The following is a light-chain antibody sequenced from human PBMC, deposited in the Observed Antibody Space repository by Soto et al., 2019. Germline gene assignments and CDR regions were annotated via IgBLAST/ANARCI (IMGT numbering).Light chain of an antibody. CDR3: QVWDGSSHPVV. J-gene: IGLJ2*01. CDR1: NIGTKS. CDR2: GDS. Sequence: SSELTQPPSVSVAPGQTARIPCGGNNIGTKSVHWYQQQPGQAPVLVVYGDSDRPSGIPERVSGSKSGNTATLTISRVEAGDEADYYCQVWDGSSHPVVVGGGTKLTV. V-gene: IGLV3-21*02.